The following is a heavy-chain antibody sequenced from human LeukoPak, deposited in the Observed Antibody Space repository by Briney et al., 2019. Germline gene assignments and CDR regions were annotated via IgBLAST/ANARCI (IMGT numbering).Heavy chain of an antibody. CDR2: IKRDGSET. V-gene: IGHV3-7*01. Sequence: GGSLRLSCGASGFTFSTSWMSWVRQAPGKGLEWVANIKRDGSETYYVDSVKGRFTISRENTKNLLFLQMDSLRAEDTAVYFCGRISTSVAGADYWGQGTLVSVSS. CDR3: GRISTSVAGADY. D-gene: IGHD6-19*01. CDR1: GFTFSTSW. J-gene: IGHJ4*02.